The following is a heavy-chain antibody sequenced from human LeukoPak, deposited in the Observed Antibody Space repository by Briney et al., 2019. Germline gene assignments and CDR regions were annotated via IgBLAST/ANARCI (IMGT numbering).Heavy chain of an antibody. V-gene: IGHV3-64*01. Sequence: GGSLRLSCAASGFTFSSYAMHWVRQAPGKGLEYVSSISYNGGSTYYANSVKGRFTVSRDDSRSIAYLQMTGLQVEDTAVYYCARDIDRGSSDYWGQGTLVTVSS. CDR2: ISYNGGST. CDR1: GFTFSSYA. D-gene: IGHD5-12*01. J-gene: IGHJ4*02. CDR3: ARDIDRGSSDY.